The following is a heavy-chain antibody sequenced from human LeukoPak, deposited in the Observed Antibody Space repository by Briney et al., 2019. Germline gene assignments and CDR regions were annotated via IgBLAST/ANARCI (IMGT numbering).Heavy chain of an antibody. J-gene: IGHJ4*02. V-gene: IGHV3-9*01. CDR3: AKGSSGWERNIDY. CDR1: GFTFDDYA. D-gene: IGHD6-19*01. CDR2: ISWNSGSI. Sequence: LRLSCAASGFTFDDYAMHWVRQAPGKGLEWVSGISWNSGSIGYADSVKGRFTISRDNAKNSLYLQMNSLRAEDTALYYCAKGSSGWERNIDYWGQGTLVTVSS.